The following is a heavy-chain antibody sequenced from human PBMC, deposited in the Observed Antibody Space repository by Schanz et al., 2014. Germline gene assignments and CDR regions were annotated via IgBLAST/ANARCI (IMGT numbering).Heavy chain of an antibody. V-gene: IGHV3-48*01. CDR2: ISGSGNTI. Sequence: EVQLVESGGNLVQPGGSLRLSCVASGFTFSSHSMNWVRQAPGQGLEWLSYISGSGNTIYYADSVKGRFTLSKDFSKDTLYLQLTSLRPEDTAVYYCARLATSKSRLGDAVDIWGQGTMVTVSS. J-gene: IGHJ3*02. CDR1: GFTFSSHS. D-gene: IGHD6-6*01. CDR3: ARLATSKSRLGDAVDI.